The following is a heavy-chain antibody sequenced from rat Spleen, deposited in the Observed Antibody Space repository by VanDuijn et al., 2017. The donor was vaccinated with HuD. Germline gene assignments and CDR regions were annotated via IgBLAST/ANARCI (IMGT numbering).Heavy chain of an antibody. CDR3: ARRGYSEGYYFDY. CDR1: GFTFNKYD. V-gene: IGHV5-25*01. CDR2: ITTGGAIT. Sequence: EVQLVESGGGLVQPRRSQRLSCAASGFTFNKYDMVWVRQAPTKGLEWVASITTGGAITSYRDSVKGRFTISRDNAKSTLYLQMASLRSEDTATYYCARRGYSEGYYFDYWGQGVMVTVSS. J-gene: IGHJ2*01. D-gene: IGHD1-1*01.